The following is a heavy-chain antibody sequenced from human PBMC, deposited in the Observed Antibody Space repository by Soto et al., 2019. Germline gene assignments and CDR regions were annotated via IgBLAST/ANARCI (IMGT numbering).Heavy chain of an antibody. Sequence: QVQLVQSGAEVKKPGSSVKVSCKASGGTFSRYSITWVRQAPGHGLEWIGRIIPIFGIASYAQKFQGRATITADGSTSRGYMELSSLRSGDTGGYYCAREDRDRETGLVPAAIDGMEVGGQGTTVTVSS. CDR3: AREDRDRETGLVPAAIDGMEV. D-gene: IGHD2-2*01. V-gene: IGHV1-69*08. J-gene: IGHJ6*02. CDR1: GGTFSRYS. CDR2: IIPIFGIA.